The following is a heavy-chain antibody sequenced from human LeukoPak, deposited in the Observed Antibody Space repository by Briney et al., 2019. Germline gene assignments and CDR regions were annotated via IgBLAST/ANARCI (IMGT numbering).Heavy chain of an antibody. CDR2: IFHSGST. CDR3: ARAREFGPGIAAAGTPLPYYFDY. J-gene: IGHJ4*02. Sequence: SETLSLTCAVSGYAISSGYYWGWVRQPPGKGLEWIGTIFHSGSTYYNPSLKSRVTISVDTSKNQFSLKLSSVTAADTAVYYCARAREFGPGIAAAGTPLPYYFDYWGQGTLVTVSS. V-gene: IGHV4-38-2*01. CDR1: GYAISSGYY. D-gene: IGHD6-13*01.